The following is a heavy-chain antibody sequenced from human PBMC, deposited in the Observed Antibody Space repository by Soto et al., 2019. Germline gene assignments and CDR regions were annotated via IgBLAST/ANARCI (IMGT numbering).Heavy chain of an antibody. J-gene: IGHJ3*02. CDR1: GGSISSGGYY. CDR2: IYYSGST. D-gene: IGHD2-2*02. V-gene: IGHV4-31*03. CDR3: ARDDIVVVPAAIPGARVYDAFDI. Sequence: SETLSLTCTVSGGSISSGGYYWSWIRQHPGKGLEWIGYIYYSGSTYYNTSLKSRVTISVDTSKNQFSLKLSSVTAADTAVYYCARDDIVVVPAAIPGARVYDAFDIWGQGTMVTVSS.